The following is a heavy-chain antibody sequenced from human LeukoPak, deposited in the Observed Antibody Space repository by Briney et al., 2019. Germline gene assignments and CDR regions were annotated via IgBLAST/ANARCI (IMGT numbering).Heavy chain of an antibody. V-gene: IGHV1-69*13. J-gene: IGHJ4*02. CDR2: IIPIFGTA. Sequence: ASVKVSCKASGGTFSSYAISWVRQAPGQGLEWMGGIIPIFGTANYAQKFQGRVTITADESTSTAYMELSSLRSEDTAVYYCARDRTTVTTKTGGDYWGQGTLVTVSS. CDR3: ARDRTTVTTKTGGDY. CDR1: GGTFSSYA. D-gene: IGHD4-17*01.